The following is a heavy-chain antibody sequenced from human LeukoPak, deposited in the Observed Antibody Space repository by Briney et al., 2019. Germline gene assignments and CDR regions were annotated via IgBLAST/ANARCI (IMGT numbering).Heavy chain of an antibody. CDR1: GFTLSSYW. Sequence: GGSLRLSCAASGFTLSSYWMSWVRQAPGKGLEWVANIKKDGSEKYYVDSVKGRFTISRDNAKTSLYLQMNSLRAEDTAVYYCARDLSGVAGYTYGRGIDYWGQGTLVTVSS. CDR2: IKKDGSEK. J-gene: IGHJ4*02. V-gene: IGHV3-7*01. CDR3: ARDLSGVAGYTYGRGIDY. D-gene: IGHD5-18*01.